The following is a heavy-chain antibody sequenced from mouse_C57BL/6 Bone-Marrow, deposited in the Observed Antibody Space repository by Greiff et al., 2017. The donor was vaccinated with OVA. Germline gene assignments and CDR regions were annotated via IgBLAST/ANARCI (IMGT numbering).Heavy chain of an antibody. D-gene: IGHD3-2*02. J-gene: IGHJ3*01. CDR1: GYTFTSYW. CDR2: IHPNSGST. CDR3: ARQLRLPPWFAY. V-gene: IGHV1-64*01. Sequence: QVQLQQSGAELVKPGASVKLSCKASGYTFTSYWMHWVKQRPGQGLEWIGMIHPNSGSTNYNEKFKSKATLTVDKSSSTAYMQLSSLTSEDSAVYYCARQLRLPPWFAYWGQGTLVTVSA.